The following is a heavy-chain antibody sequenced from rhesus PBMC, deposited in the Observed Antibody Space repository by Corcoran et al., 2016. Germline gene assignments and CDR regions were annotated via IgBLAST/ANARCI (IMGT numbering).Heavy chain of an antibody. CDR3: ARDGGYSSGWSVWYFDI. Sequence: QVQLQESGPGVVKPSATLSLTCAVFGGSISDSYRWSWIRRPPGYGLEWIGYIYGSSTRTNYNTARKSRVTIAKDTSKNQLSLKLSYVTAADTAVYYCARDGGYSSGWSVWYFDIWGPGTPITISS. CDR1: GGSISDSYR. J-gene: IGHJ2*01. D-gene: IGHD6S26*01. V-gene: IGHV4S10*01. CDR2: IYGSSTRT.